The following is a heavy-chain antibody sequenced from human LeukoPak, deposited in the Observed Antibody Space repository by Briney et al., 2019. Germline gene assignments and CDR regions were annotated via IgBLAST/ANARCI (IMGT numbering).Heavy chain of an antibody. D-gene: IGHD6-19*01. Sequence: ASVKVSCKASGYTFTSYGISWVRQAPGQGLEWMGWISVYNGNTNYAQRLQGRVTMTTDTFTSTAYMELRSLRSDDTAVYYCARDQVLAGEGIDYWGQGTLVTVSS. CDR3: ARDQVLAGEGIDY. CDR2: ISVYNGNT. V-gene: IGHV1-18*01. CDR1: GYTFTSYG. J-gene: IGHJ4*02.